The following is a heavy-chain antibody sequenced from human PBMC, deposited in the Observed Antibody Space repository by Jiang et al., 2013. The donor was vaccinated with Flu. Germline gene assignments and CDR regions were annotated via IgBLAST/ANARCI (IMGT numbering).Heavy chain of an antibody. Sequence: GGGVVQPGESLRLSCVTSGFTFRKYGMYWVRQAPGKGLEWVTFIRHDEAKMYYVDSVKGRFSVPRDSSKNTLDLQMNSLRAEDTALYYCAKDRYEYGSTSYYNGGFVGDWGQGTLVTV. J-gene: IGHJ4*02. CDR2: IRHDEAKM. CDR3: AKDRYEYGSTSYYNGGFVGD. D-gene: IGHD3-10*01. CDR1: GFTFRKYG. V-gene: IGHV3-30*02.